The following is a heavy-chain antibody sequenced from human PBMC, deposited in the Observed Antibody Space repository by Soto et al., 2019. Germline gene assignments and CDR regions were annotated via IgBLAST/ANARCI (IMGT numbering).Heavy chain of an antibody. CDR1: GFTFKSYT. J-gene: IGHJ4*02. D-gene: IGHD3-10*02. CDR3: VGASMWTGKGLEY. CDR2: ISYDGSNK. V-gene: IGHV3-30-3*01. Sequence: PGGSLRLSCATSGFTFKSYTLHWVRQTPGRGLLWVAVISYDGSNKYYADSVRGRFTISRDNSNSTLYLQMNSLRADDSAVYYCVGASMWTGKGLEYWGQGALVTVSS.